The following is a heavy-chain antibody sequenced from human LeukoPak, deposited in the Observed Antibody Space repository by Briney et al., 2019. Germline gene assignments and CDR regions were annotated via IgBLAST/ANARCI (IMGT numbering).Heavy chain of an antibody. CDR1: GFTFSSYG. J-gene: IGHJ6*03. Sequence: GGSLRLSCAASGFTFSSYGMNWVRQAPGKGLEWVSYISWSSSPIYYADSVKGRFTISRDNAKNSLYLQMNSLRVEDTAVYYCARVTYAFWSFPTYYMDVWGKGTTVTVSS. CDR3: ARVTYAFWSFPTYYMDV. V-gene: IGHV3-48*01. CDR2: ISWSSSPI. D-gene: IGHD3-3*01.